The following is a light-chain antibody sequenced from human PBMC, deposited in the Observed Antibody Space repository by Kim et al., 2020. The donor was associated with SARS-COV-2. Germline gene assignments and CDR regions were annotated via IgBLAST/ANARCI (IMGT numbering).Light chain of an antibody. CDR1: KGISTY. CDR2: EAS. V-gene: IGKV1-27*01. CDR3: QKYDSAPRM. J-gene: IGKJ3*01. Sequence: ASVGDRVTITCRASKGISTYLAWYQQRPGKVPTLLIYEASTLQSGVPSRFSGSGSGTDFTLTISSLQPEDVATYYCQKYDSAPRMFGPGTKVDIK.